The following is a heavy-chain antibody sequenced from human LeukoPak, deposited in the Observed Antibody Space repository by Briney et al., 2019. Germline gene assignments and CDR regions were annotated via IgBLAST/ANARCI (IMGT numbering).Heavy chain of an antibody. V-gene: IGHV4/OR15-8*01. CDR1: AGSITSINW. CDR3: ARDLRVSSGYSRGIDY. J-gene: IGHJ4*02. D-gene: IGHD3-22*01. Sequence: SESLSLTCVVSAGSITSINWWSWVRQPPGKGLEWIGEIYHSGSTNYNPSLKSRVTISVDKSKNQFSLKLSSVTAADTAVYYCARDLRVSSGYSRGIDYWGQGTLVTVSS. CDR2: IYHSGST.